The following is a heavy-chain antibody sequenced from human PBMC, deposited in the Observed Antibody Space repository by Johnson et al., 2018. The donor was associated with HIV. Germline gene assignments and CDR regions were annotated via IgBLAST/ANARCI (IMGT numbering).Heavy chain of an antibody. D-gene: IGHD1-26*01. Sequence: QMLLVESGGGLVQPGGSLRLSCGGSGFTFSSYAMHWVRQAPGKGLEWVAVISYDGSHMYYADSVKGRFTISRDNSKNTLYLQMNSLRADDTAVYYCAKDMGLSVGAVDALDIWGQGTMVTVSS. CDR1: GFTFSSYA. V-gene: IGHV3-30*04. CDR2: ISYDGSHM. CDR3: AKDMGLSVGAVDALDI. J-gene: IGHJ3*02.